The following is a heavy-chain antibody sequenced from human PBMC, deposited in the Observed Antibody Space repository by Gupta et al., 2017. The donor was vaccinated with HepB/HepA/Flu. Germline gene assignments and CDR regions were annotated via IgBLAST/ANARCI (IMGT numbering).Heavy chain of an antibody. Sequence: VQLQESGPGLVEPSQTLALTCTVSGVSISRGGFYWSWIRQRPGKGLEYIGNIYYSGRTFYNPSLQSRLTMSVDTSKNQFSLRLMFVTVADTAVYYCARGDLYYASSGYQFASWGQGTLVTVSS. CDR3: ARGDLYYASSGYQFAS. D-gene: IGHD3-22*01. CDR2: IYYSGRT. J-gene: IGHJ4*02. V-gene: IGHV4-31*03. CDR1: GVSISRGGFY.